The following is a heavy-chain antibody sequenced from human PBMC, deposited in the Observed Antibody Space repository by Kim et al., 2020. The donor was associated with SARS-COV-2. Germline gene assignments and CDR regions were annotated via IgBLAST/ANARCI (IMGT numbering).Heavy chain of an antibody. V-gene: IGHV3-21*01. Sequence: GGSLRLSCAASGFTFSSYSMNWVRQAPGKGLEWVSSISSSSSYIYYADSVKGRFTISRDNAKNSLYLQMNSLRAEDTAVYYCARDDGQDTAIFYYYYGMDVWGQGTTVTVSS. CDR1: GFTFSSYS. CDR2: ISSSSSYI. CDR3: ARDDGQDTAIFYYYYGMDV. J-gene: IGHJ6*02. D-gene: IGHD5-18*01.